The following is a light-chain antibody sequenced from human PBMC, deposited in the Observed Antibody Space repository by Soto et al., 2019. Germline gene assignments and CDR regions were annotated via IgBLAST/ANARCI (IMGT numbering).Light chain of an antibody. Sequence: DIQMTQSPSTLSASVGDRVTITCRASQSISIWLAWYQQKPGKAPKLLIYKASSLESGVPSRFSGRGSGTEFTLTISSLQPDDFATYYCQQYNSYPTFGGGTKVEIK. J-gene: IGKJ4*01. V-gene: IGKV1-5*03. CDR2: KAS. CDR3: QQYNSYPT. CDR1: QSISIW.